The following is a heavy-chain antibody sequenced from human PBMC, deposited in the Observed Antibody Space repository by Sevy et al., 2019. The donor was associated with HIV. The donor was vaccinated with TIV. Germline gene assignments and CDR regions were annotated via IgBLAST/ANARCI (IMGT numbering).Heavy chain of an antibody. CDR1: GFSFDNYV. J-gene: IGHJ5*02. D-gene: IGHD3-10*01. CDR2: IRSKLYGGTT. V-gene: IGHV3-49*03. CDR3: SRDRYGSQSYAADH. Sequence: GGSLRLSCSASGFSFDNYVMNWFRQAPGKGLEWVGSIRSKLYGGTTEYAASVKGRFTISRDDSKSIAYLQMNSLKTEDSGVYYCSRDRYGSQSYAADHWGQGTLVTVSS.